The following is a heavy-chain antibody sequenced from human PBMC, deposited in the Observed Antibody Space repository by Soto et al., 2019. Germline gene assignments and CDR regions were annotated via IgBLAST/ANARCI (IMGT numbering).Heavy chain of an antibody. Sequence: PGWSLSLSCSASGCPFEDYAMHCVRPAPGKGLEWVSGISWNSGRIGYADSVKGRFTISRDNAKNSLYLQMNSLRAEDTALYYCAKSGGRYYFDYWGQGTLVTVSS. J-gene: IGHJ4*02. CDR3: AKSGGRYYFDY. CDR1: GCPFEDYA. V-gene: IGHV3-9*01. CDR2: ISWNSGRI. D-gene: IGHD2-15*01.